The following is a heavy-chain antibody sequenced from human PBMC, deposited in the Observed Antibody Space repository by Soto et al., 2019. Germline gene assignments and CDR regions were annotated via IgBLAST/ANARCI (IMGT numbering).Heavy chain of an antibody. CDR2: INAGNGDP. J-gene: IGHJ4*02. CDR3: SAYSTFPSYFDH. D-gene: IGHD2-2*01. CDR1: GYTFTNYV. V-gene: IGHV1-3*01. Sequence: GASVKVSCKASGYTFTNYVIYWVRQAPGQRLEWMGWINAGNGDPRYSQKFQGRLTITRDISATTAYMELSSLRSEDTALYFCSAYSTFPSYFDHWGQGTLVTVSS.